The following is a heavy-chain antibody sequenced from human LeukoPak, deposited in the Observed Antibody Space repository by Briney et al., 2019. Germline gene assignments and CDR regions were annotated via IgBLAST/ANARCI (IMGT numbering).Heavy chain of an antibody. D-gene: IGHD6-13*01. CDR1: GYTLTELS. V-gene: IGHV1-46*01. J-gene: IGHJ4*02. CDR3: ARAPRNSSTMLDY. Sequence: GASVKVSCKVSGYTLTELSMHWVRQAPGKGLEWVALINPNDGSTTYAHKFQGRVTMTRDTSTSTVYMDLSSLTSEDTAVYYCARAPRNSSTMLDYWGQGTLVTVSS. CDR2: INPNDGST.